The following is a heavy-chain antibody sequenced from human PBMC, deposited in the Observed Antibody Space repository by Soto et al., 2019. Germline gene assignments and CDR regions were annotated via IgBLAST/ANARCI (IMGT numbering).Heavy chain of an antibody. CDR1: GGSISSSSYF. J-gene: IGHJ4*02. CDR3: ARGRLVPAVNFDY. D-gene: IGHD2-2*01. V-gene: IGHV4-39*07. CDR2: MYYSGTT. Sequence: PSETLSLTCTVSGGSISSSSYFWGWIRQPPGKGLEWIGSMYYSGTTYYNPSLKSRVTISVDTSKNQFSLKLSSVTAADTAVYYCARGRLVPAVNFDYWGLGTLVTFSS.